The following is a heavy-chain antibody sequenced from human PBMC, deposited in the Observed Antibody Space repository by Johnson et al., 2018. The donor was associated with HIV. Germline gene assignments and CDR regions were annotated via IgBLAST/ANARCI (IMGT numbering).Heavy chain of an antibody. J-gene: IGHJ3*02. CDR2: INWNGGST. CDR1: GFTFSDYY. Sequence: VQLVESGGGVVRPGGSLRLSCAASGFTFSDYYMSWIRQAPGKGLEWVSGINWNGGSTYYADSVKGRFTISRDNSKNTLYLQMNSLRAEDTAVYYCAREAAVADAFDIWGQGTMVTVSS. D-gene: IGHD6-19*01. CDR3: AREAAVADAFDI. V-gene: IGHV3-23*04.